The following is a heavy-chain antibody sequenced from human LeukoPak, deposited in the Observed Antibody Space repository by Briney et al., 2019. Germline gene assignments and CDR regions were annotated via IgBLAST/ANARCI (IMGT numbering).Heavy chain of an antibody. Sequence: GGSLRLSCAASGFTFSSYEMNWVRQAPGKGLEWVSYISSSGSTIYYADSVKGRFTISRDNAKNSLYLQMNSLRAEDTAVYYCARHYSSGWGYYYYMDVWGKGTTVTISS. V-gene: IGHV3-48*03. CDR1: GFTFSSYE. CDR3: ARHYSSGWGYYYYMDV. D-gene: IGHD6-19*01. CDR2: ISSSGSTI. J-gene: IGHJ6*03.